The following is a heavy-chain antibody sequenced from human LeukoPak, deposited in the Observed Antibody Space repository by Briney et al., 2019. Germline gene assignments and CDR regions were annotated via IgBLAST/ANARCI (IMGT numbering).Heavy chain of an antibody. CDR3: ATAPDSGRSGYFDY. D-gene: IGHD3-10*01. J-gene: IGHJ4*02. CDR2: ISAYNGNT. Sequence: ASVKVSCKASGYTFTSYGISWVRQAPGQGLEWMGWISAYNGNTNYAQKLQGRVTITTDESTSTAYMELSSLRSEDTAVYYCATAPDSGRSGYFDYWGQGTLVTVSS. CDR1: GYTFTSYG. V-gene: IGHV1-18*01.